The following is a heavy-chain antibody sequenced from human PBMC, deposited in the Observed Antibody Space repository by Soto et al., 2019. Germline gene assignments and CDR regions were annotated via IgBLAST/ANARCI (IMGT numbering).Heavy chain of an antibody. J-gene: IGHJ2*01. CDR2: VSGDGNTA. V-gene: IGHV3-23*01. CDR3: AKEASVPSLGEFWYFDL. Sequence: EVQLLESGGALVQPGGSLRLSCAGSGFTFSNYGMTWVRQAPGRGLEWVSSVSGDGNTAYYADSVSGRFTISRDNSKDTLFVQMNSLRGDDTAVYYCAKEASVPSLGEFWYFDLWGRGPQVTVSS. CDR1: GFTFSNYG. D-gene: IGHD3-10*01.